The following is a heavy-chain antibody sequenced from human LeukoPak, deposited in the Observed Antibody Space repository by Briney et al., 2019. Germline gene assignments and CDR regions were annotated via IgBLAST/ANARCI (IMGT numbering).Heavy chain of an antibody. J-gene: IGHJ4*02. CDR2: ISGSDTRT. Sequence: GGSLRLSCAASGFTFSSCAMSWVRQAPGKGLEWVSAISGSDTRTYYADSLKGRFTISRDNSKNTLYLQMDSLTAEDTAVYYCAKEDSRGHWFDYWGQGTLVTVSS. D-gene: IGHD3-22*01. V-gene: IGHV3-23*01. CDR1: GFTFSSCA. CDR3: AKEDSRGHWFDY.